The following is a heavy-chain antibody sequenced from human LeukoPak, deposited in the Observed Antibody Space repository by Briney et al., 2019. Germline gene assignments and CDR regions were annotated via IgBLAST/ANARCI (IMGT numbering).Heavy chain of an antibody. CDR1: GGSFSGYY. V-gene: IGHV4-34*01. Sequence: SETLSLTCAVYGGSFSGYYWSWIRQPPGKGLEWIGEINHSGSTNYNPSLKSRVTISVDTSKNQFSLKLSSVTAADTAVYYCARGYNWNYYNNYYYYMDVWGKGTTVTVSS. CDR2: INHSGST. D-gene: IGHD1-7*01. CDR3: ARGYNWNYYNNYYYYMDV. J-gene: IGHJ6*03.